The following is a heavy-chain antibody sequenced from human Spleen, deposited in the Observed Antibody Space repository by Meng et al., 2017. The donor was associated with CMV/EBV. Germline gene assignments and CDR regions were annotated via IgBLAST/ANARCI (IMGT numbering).Heavy chain of an antibody. CDR3: ARAQVYYFDS. J-gene: IGHJ4*02. CDR2: ISSSSSYI. V-gene: IGHV3-21*01. Sequence: GGSLRLSCAASGFTFSGYEMNWVRQAPGKGLEWVSSISSSSSYIYYADSVKGRFTISRDNAENSLYLQMSSLRAEDTAVYYCARAQVYYFDSWGQGTLVTVSS. CDR1: GFTFSGYE. D-gene: IGHD2-8*01.